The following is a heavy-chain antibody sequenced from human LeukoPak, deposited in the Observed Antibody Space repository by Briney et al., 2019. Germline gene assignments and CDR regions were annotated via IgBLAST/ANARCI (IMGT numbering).Heavy chain of an antibody. CDR1: GFTFRSYS. CDR3: ARAGTYDY. CDR2: ISSSSSYI. D-gene: IGHD1-1*01. V-gene: IGHV3-21*01. Sequence: GGSLRLSCTASGFTFRSYSMNWVRQAPGKGLEWVSSISSSSSYIHYADSVKGRLTISRDNAKNSLYLQMNSLRAEDTAVYYCARAGTYDYWGQGTLVTVSS. J-gene: IGHJ4*02.